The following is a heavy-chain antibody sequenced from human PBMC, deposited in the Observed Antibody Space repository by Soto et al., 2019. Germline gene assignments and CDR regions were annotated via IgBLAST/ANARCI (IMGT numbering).Heavy chain of an antibody. CDR1: GYTFTELS. D-gene: IGHD4-17*01. CDR3: ATVPYGDYSPDY. J-gene: IGHJ4*02. Sequence: ASVKVSCKVSGYTFTELSMHWVRQAPGKGLEWMGGFDPETGERIYTQKFQGRVTMTEDTSTETAYMELSSLRAEDTAVYYCATVPYGDYSPDYWGQGTLVTVSS. CDR2: FDPETGER. V-gene: IGHV1-24*01.